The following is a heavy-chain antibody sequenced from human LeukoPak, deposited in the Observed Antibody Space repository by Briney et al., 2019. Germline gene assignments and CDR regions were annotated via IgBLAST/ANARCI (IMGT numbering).Heavy chain of an antibody. D-gene: IGHD5-24*01. CDR1: GGSISSGDYY. CDR3: ARTIRDGYNPFDY. CDR2: IYYSGST. Sequence: PSQTLSLTCTVSGGSISSGDYYWSWIRQPPGQGLERIVYIYYSGSTYYIPSLKSRVTISVDTSKNQFSLKLRSVTAADTAVYYCARTIRDGYNPFDYWGQGTLVTVSS. J-gene: IGHJ4*02. V-gene: IGHV4-30-4*08.